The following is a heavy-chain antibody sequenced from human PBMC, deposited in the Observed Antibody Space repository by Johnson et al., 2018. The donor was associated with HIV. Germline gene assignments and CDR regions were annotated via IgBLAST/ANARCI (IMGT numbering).Heavy chain of an antibody. D-gene: IGHD6-6*01. V-gene: IGHV3-20*04. CDR3: ARPSSIASLYDEFDI. CDR2: IKWNGGST. CDR1: GFSVSSYY. Sequence: VQLVESGGGLVQPGGSLRLSCAASGFSVSSYYMSWVRQAPGKGLEWVSGIKWNGGSTGYADSVKGRFTISRDNAKKSLYLQMNSLRVEDTAVYYCARPSSIASLYDEFDIWGQGTMVTVSS. J-gene: IGHJ3*02.